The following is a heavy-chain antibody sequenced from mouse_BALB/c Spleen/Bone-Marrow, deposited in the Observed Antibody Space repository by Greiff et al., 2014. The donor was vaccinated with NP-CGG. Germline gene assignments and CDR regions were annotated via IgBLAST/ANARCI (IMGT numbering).Heavy chain of an antibody. D-gene: IGHD1-3*01. Sequence: VQLQQSGAELVRPGASVKLTCKASGYSFTSYWLNWVKQRPGQGLEWIGMIHPSDSETRLSQKFKDKATLTVDKSSSTAYMQLNSPTSADSAVYYCAYGSSVYYFDYWGQGTTLTVSS. CDR2: IHPSDSET. CDR1: GYSFTSYW. V-gene: IGHV1-74*01. J-gene: IGHJ2*01. CDR3: AYGSSVYYFDY.